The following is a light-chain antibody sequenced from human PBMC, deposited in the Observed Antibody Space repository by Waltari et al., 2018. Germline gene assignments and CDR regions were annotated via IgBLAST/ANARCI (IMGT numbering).Light chain of an antibody. CDR1: QSVSRA. Sequence: EIVLTQSSGTLSLSLGERATVSCRASQSVSRALAWYQQKPGQAPKLLIYGASTRATGIPDRFSGSGSGTAFSLTISRLEPDDFAVYYCQHYLRLPVTFGQGTTVEI. CDR2: GAS. V-gene: IGKV3-20*01. J-gene: IGKJ1*01. CDR3: QHYLRLPVT.